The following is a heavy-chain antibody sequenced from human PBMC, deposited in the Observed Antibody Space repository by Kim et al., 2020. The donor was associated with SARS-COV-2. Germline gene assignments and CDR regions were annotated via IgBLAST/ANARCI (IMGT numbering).Heavy chain of an antibody. CDR3: SIHTCEH. D-gene: IGHD5-18*01. Sequence: GGSLRLSCEASGVAFSRADMSWVRQAPGKGLEWVSAIGESDSDTHYADSVNGRFTISRDNSMNTLYLQMNSLRVEDTAVYYCSIHTCEHWGRGTLVIVSS. CDR2: IGESDSDT. CDR1: GVAFSRAD. V-gene: IGHV3-23*01. J-gene: IGHJ4*02.